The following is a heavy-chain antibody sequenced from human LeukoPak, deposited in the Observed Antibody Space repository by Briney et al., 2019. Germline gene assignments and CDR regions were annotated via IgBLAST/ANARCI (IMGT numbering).Heavy chain of an antibody. J-gene: IGHJ4*02. CDR3: AKESSLLRGPTVIYYFDF. CDR1: GFTFRSYG. D-gene: IGHD3-10*01. Sequence: GGSLRLSCAASGFTFRSYGMTWVRQAPGKGLEWVSAISGSGDSTYYADSVKGRFTISRDNSKNTLYLQMNSLRAEDTAIYYCAKESSLLRGPTVIYYFDFWGQGTLVTVST. V-gene: IGHV3-23*01. CDR2: ISGSGDST.